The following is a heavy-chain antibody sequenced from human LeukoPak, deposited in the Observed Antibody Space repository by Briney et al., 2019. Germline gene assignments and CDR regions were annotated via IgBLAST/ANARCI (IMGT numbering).Heavy chain of an antibody. CDR1: GFTFSDYY. CDR3: ARDVGATTSATFDL. Sequence: GGSLRLSCDASGFTFSDYYMTWIRQAPGKGLEWISYITSSGTSTYSPVSVRGRFTISRDNARNSVYLQMKYLRADDTAVYYCARDVGATTSATFDLWGQGTMVTVSS. CDR2: ITSSGTST. D-gene: IGHD1-26*01. J-gene: IGHJ3*01. V-gene: IGHV3-11*01.